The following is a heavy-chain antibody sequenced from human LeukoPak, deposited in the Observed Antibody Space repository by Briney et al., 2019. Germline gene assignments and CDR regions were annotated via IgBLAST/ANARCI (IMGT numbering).Heavy chain of an antibody. CDR1: GFTFSSYW. D-gene: IGHD3-10*01. V-gene: IGHV3-7*01. Sequence: GGSLRLSCAASGFTFSSYWMSWVRQAPGKGLEWVAKIKHDGSEKYYVDSVKGRFTISRDNTKNSLYLQMNTLRAEDAAVYYCTRDDPYFFDYWGQGTPVTVSS. CDR2: IKHDGSEK. J-gene: IGHJ4*02. CDR3: TRDDPYFFDY.